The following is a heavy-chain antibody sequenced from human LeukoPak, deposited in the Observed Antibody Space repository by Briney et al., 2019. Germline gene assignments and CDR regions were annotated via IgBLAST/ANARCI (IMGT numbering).Heavy chain of an antibody. CDR1: GFTFSHLW. J-gene: IGHJ4*02. Sequence: GGSLRLSCIGYGFTFSHLWMHWVRQAPGKGLEWVSRASSDGSSTVYADSVKGRFTISRDNAKKTLYLQMNSLRVEDTARYYCARDSDAGFDYWGRGTLVTVSS. CDR2: ASSDGSST. V-gene: IGHV3-74*01. CDR3: ARDSDAGFDY.